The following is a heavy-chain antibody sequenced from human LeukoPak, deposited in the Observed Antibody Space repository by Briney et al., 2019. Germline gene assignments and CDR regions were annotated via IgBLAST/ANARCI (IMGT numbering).Heavy chain of an antibody. Sequence: GGSLRLSCAASGFTFSSYWMHWVRQVPGKGLVWVSRINRDGGTTGYSDSVKGRFTISRDNAKNTLYLQMNGLRAEDKAVYYCVSVGDYGDYANYFDYWGQGTLVTVSS. V-gene: IGHV3-74*01. CDR1: GFTFSSYW. CDR2: INRDGGTT. J-gene: IGHJ4*02. CDR3: VSVGDYGDYANYFDY. D-gene: IGHD4-17*01.